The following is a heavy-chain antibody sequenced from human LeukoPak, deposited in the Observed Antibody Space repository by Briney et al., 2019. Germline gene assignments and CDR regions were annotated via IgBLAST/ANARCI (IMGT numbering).Heavy chain of an antibody. Sequence: SETLSLTCTVSGGSISSSSYYWGWIRQPPGKGLEWIGSIYYSGSTYYNPSLKSRVTISVDTSKNQFSLKLSSVTAADTAVYYCARGGNWFDPWGQGTLVTVSS. J-gene: IGHJ5*02. CDR3: ARGGNWFDP. CDR1: GGSISSSSYY. V-gene: IGHV4-39*07. CDR2: IYYSGST.